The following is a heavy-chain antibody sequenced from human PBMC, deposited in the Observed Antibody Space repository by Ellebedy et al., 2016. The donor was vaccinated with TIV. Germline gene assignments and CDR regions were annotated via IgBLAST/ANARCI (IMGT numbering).Heavy chain of an antibody. D-gene: IGHD1-26*01. V-gene: IGHV1-8*01. Sequence: ASVKVSXXASGYTFTSYDINWMRQATGQGLEWMGWMNPNSGNTGYAQKFQGRVTMTRNTSISTAYMELSSLRSEDTAVYYCARDSSGSYAYWGQGTLVTVSS. CDR2: MNPNSGNT. J-gene: IGHJ4*02. CDR3: ARDSSGSYAY. CDR1: GYTFTSYD.